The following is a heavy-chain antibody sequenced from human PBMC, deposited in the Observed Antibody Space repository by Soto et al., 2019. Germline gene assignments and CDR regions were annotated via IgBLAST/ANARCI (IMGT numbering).Heavy chain of an antibody. J-gene: IGHJ2*01. CDR3: AKDRGSRGYSYGFTSGGFDL. Sequence: GGSLRLSCAASGFTFSSYAMSWVRQAPGKGLEWVSAISGSGGSTYYADSVKGRFTISRDNSKNTLYLQMNSLRAEDTVVYYCAKDRGSRGYSYGFTSGGFDLWGRGTLVTVSS. V-gene: IGHV3-23*01. CDR2: ISGSGGST. D-gene: IGHD5-18*01. CDR1: GFTFSSYA.